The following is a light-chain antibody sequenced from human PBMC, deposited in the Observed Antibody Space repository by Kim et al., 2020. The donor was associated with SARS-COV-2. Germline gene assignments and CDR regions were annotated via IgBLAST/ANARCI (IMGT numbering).Light chain of an antibody. V-gene: IGKV3-11*01. CDR2: DAS. CDR1: ENVINY. CDR3: QQRSKWPLT. Sequence: DIVLTQSPATLSLSPGERATLSCRASENVINYLVWYQQKLGQAPRLLIYDASNRATGIPDRFSGDGSGTDFTLTISSLDPEDSAIYYCQQRSKWPLTFGGRTKVDIK. J-gene: IGKJ4*01.